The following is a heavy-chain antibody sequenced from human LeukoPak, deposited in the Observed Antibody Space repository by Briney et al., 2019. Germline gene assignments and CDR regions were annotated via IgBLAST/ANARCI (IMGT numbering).Heavy chain of an antibody. J-gene: IGHJ4*02. Sequence: SETLSLTCTVSGGSISDYSWSWIRQPPGKGLEWIGNIYYSGSANHNPSLKSRVTISRDTSKNQFSLKLTSVTTADTAVYYCARAGGVKTAALDLDYWGQGTLVTVTS. CDR3: ARAGGVKTAALDLDY. V-gene: IGHV4-59*01. D-gene: IGHD6-25*01. CDR2: IYYSGSA. CDR1: GGSISDYS.